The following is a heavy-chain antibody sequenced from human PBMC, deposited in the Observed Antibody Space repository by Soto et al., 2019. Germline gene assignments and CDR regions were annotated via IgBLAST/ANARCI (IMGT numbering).Heavy chain of an antibody. CDR1: GYTFTGYY. V-gene: IGHV1-2*02. Sequence: ASVKVSCKASGYTFTGYYMHWVRQAPGQGLEWMGWINPNSGGTNYAQKFQGRVTMTRDTSISTAYMELSRLRSDDTAVHYCAREIKVLRFLDYWGQGTLVTVSS. CDR2: INPNSGGT. J-gene: IGHJ4*02. D-gene: IGHD3-3*01. CDR3: AREIKVLRFLDY.